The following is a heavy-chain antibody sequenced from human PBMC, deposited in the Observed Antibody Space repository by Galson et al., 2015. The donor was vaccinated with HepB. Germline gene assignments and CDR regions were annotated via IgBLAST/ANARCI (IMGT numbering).Heavy chain of an antibody. Sequence: PALVKPTQTLTLTCTFSGFSLSTSGMCVSWIRQPPGKALEWLALIDWDDDKYYSTSLKTRLTISKDTSKNQVVLTMTNMDPVDTATYYCARMRDADYYGSGSPWYFDLWGRGTLVTVSS. J-gene: IGHJ2*01. V-gene: IGHV2-70*01. D-gene: IGHD3-10*01. CDR2: IDWDDDK. CDR1: GFSLSTSGMC. CDR3: ARMRDADYYGSGSPWYFDL.